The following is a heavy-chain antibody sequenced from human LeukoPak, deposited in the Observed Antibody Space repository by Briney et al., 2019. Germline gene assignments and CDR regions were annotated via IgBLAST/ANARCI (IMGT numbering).Heavy chain of an antibody. CDR1: GGSISSYY. V-gene: IGHV4-59*01. D-gene: IGHD3-3*01. J-gene: IGHJ4*02. CDR3: ARRNDFWSGYYI. Sequence: SETLSLTCTVSGGSISSYYWSWIRQPPGKGLEWIGYIYYSGSTNYNPSLKSRVTISVDTSKNQFSLKLSSVTAADTAVYYCARRNDFWSGYYIWGQGTLVTVSS. CDR2: IYYSGST.